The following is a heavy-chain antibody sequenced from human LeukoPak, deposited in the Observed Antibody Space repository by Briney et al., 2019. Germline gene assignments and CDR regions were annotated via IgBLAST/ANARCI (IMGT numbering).Heavy chain of an antibody. J-gene: IGHJ4*02. CDR2: IYYSGST. CDR3: ARVLMVYAIVNY. CDR1: GGSISSGDYY. Sequence: SXXLSLTCTVSGGSISSGDYYWSWIRQPPGKGLEWIGYIYYSGSTYYIPSLKSRVTISVDTSKNQFSLKLSSVTAADTAVYYCARVLMVYAIVNYWGQGTLVTVSS. D-gene: IGHD2-8*01. V-gene: IGHV4-30-4*08.